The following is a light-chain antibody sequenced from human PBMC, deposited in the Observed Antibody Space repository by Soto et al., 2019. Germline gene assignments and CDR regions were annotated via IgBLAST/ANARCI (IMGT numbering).Light chain of an antibody. Sequence: IQLTQSPSSLSASVGDRLTITCRASQGISSYLAWYQQKPGRAPKLLIFAASALQSGIPSRFSGSGSGTDFTLTISSLQPEDFATYYCQQLNSYPWTFGQGTKVDIK. V-gene: IGKV1-9*01. CDR1: QGISSY. CDR3: QQLNSYPWT. CDR2: AAS. J-gene: IGKJ1*01.